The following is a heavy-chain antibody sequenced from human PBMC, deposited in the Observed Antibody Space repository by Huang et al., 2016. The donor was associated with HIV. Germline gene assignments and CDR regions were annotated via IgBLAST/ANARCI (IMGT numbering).Heavy chain of an antibody. J-gene: IGHJ4*02. Sequence: QVQLVESGGGVVQPGRSLRISCAASGFTFSSYGLHWVRQDPGKGMEGVSVISYDSKTKYYADSVKGRFSIARDNSKTTVDLQLNSLRLEDTAVYYCAKGGSAAAVLDFWGQGTLVTVSS. CDR3: AKGGSAAAVLDF. V-gene: IGHV3-30*18. CDR1: GFTFSSYG. CDR2: ISYDSKTK. D-gene: IGHD6-13*01.